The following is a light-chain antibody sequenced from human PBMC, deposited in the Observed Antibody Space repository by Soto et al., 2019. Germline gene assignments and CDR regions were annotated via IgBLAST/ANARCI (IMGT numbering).Light chain of an antibody. J-gene: IGKJ5*01. Sequence: EIVLTQSPDTLSLSPGEGATLSCRASQNVSSSYLAWYQQKPGQAPRLLIYGASSRATGIPDRFSGSGSGTDFTLAISRLEPEDFAVYYCQQYGSSPPITFGQGTRLDIK. CDR1: QNVSSSY. V-gene: IGKV3-20*01. CDR3: QQYGSSPPIT. CDR2: GAS.